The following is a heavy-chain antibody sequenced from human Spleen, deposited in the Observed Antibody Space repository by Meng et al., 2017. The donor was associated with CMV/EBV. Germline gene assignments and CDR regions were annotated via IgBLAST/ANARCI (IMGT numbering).Heavy chain of an antibody. Sequence: QRQGSGPGLLKPSETLSFTCTVSGGSIRGYSLSWIRQPAGKGLEWIGRIYSSGSTNYNPSLKSRVTVSVDTSKTQFSLRLSSVTAADTAVYYCARAGDDYSDSGWFDPWGQGTLVTVSS. CDR1: GGSIRGYS. V-gene: IGHV4-4*07. CDR2: IYSSGST. CDR3: ARAGDDYSDSGWFDP. J-gene: IGHJ5*02. D-gene: IGHD5-24*01.